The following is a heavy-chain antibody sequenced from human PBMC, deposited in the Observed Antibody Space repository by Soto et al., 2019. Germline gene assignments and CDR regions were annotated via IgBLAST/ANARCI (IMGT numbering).Heavy chain of an antibody. D-gene: IGHD3-16*02. CDR3: AKGLYTSDY. J-gene: IGHJ4*02. CDR2: ISYDGVSE. CDR1: GFTFSSHG. Sequence: GGSLRLSCVVSGFTFSSHGMHWVRQAPGKGLVWVADISYDGVSEYYADSVKGRFSISRDDSKNTLYLQMNSLRAEDTAVYYCAKGLYTSDYWGQGTLVTVSS. V-gene: IGHV3-30*18.